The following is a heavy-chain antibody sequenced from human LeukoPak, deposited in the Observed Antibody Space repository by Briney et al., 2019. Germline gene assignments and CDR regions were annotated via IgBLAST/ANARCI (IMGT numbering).Heavy chain of an antibody. CDR2: TIPIFGTA. J-gene: IGHJ4*02. CDR1: GGTFSSYA. D-gene: IGHD6-6*01. Sequence: SVKVSCKASGGTFSSYAISWVRQAPGQGLEWMGGTIPIFGTANYAQKFQGRVTITADKSTSTAYMELSSLRSEDTAVYYCARTDSSSSTTPYRGQGTLVTVSS. V-gene: IGHV1-69*06. CDR3: ARTDSSSSTTPY.